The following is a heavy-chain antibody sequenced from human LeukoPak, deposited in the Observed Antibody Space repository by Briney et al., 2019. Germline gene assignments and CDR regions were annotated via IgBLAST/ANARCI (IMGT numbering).Heavy chain of an antibody. J-gene: IGHJ4*02. Sequence: PGGSLRLSCAASGFTFSAYDMHWVRQATGKGLEWLSAIGTTGDTFYAGSVKGRFTVSRENAKNSFYLQMNTLRAGDTAVYYCARGRGYYFDYWGQGTLVTVSS. V-gene: IGHV3-13*01. CDR2: IGTTGDT. CDR3: ARGRGYYFDY. CDR1: GFTFSAYD. D-gene: IGHD3-22*01.